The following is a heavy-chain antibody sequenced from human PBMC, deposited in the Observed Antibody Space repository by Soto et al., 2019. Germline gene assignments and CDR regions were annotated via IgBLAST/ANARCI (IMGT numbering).Heavy chain of an antibody. J-gene: IGHJ5*02. CDR2: IYYSGST. CDR3: ARDKDIWSRAGGSDT. Sequence: PSETXSLAWTVSVYSIKNYYCRWVRHSPGKGREWIGYIYYSGSTNYNPSLKSRVNISVDKSKNQISLKLKSVTAADTAVYYCARDKDIWSRAGGSDTWGQGVLVTVSS. V-gene: IGHV4-59*01. D-gene: IGHD2-8*02. CDR1: VYSIKNYY.